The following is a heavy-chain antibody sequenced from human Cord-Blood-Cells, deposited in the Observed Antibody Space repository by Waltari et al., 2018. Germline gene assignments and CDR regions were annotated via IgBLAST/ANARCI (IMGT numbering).Heavy chain of an antibody. CDR3: AREGRYNWNDGAFDI. CDR1: GGTFSSYA. D-gene: IGHD1-1*01. J-gene: IGHJ3*02. V-gene: IGHV1-69*01. Sequence: QVQLVQSGAEVKKPGSSVKVSCKASGGTFSSYAIRWLRQAPGQGLEWMGGIIPIFGTANYAQKFQGRVTITADESTSTAYMELSSLRSEDTAVYYCAREGRYNWNDGAFDIWGQGTMVTVSS. CDR2: IIPIFGTA.